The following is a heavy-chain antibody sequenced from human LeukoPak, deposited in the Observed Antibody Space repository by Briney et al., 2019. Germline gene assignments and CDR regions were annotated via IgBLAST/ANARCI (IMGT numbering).Heavy chain of an antibody. V-gene: IGHV3-33*01. J-gene: IGHJ4*02. CDR2: IWYDGSNK. CDR1: GFTFSSYG. CDR3: ARDRLEWYLDY. Sequence: GRSLRLSCAASGFTFSSYGMHWVRQAPGKGLEWVAVIWYDGSNKYYADSVKGRFTTSRDNSKNTLYLQMNSLRAEDTAVYYCARDRLEWYLDYWGQGTLVTVSS. D-gene: IGHD2-8*01.